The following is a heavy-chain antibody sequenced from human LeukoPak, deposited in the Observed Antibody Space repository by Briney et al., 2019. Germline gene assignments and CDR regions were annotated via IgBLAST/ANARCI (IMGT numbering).Heavy chain of an antibody. V-gene: IGHV3-30*18. CDR1: GFTFSSYG. CDR3: AKSGPYCSSTSCYTHLAFFDY. D-gene: IGHD2-2*02. Sequence: PGRSLRLSCAASGFTFSSYGMHWVRQAPGKGLEWVAVISYDGSNKYYADSVKGRFTISRDNSKNTLYLQMNSLRAEDTAVYYCAKSGPYCSSTSCYTHLAFFDYWGQGTLVTVSS. CDR2: ISYDGSNK. J-gene: IGHJ4*02.